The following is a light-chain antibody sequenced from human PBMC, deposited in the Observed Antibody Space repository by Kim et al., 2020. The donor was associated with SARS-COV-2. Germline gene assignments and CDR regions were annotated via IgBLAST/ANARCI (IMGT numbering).Light chain of an antibody. CDR1: SLRSYY. V-gene: IGLV3-19*01. CDR2: GKN. J-gene: IGLJ2*01. Sequence: SSELTQDPAVSVALGQTVRITCQGDSLRSYYATWYQQKPGQAPILVIYGKNNRPSGIPDRFSGSSSGNTASLTITGTQAVDEADYYCNSRDSNDNVVFGGGTKVTV. CDR3: NSRDSNDNVV.